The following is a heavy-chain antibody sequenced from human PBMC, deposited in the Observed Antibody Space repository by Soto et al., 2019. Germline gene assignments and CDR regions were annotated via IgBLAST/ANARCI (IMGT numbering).Heavy chain of an antibody. Sequence: GGSLRLSCAASGFTFSSYSMNWVRQAPGKGLEWVSYISSSSSTIYYADSVKGRFTISRDNAKNSLYLQMNSLRAEDTAVYYCAREVGWPRGAFDIWGQGTMVTVSS. J-gene: IGHJ3*02. CDR2: ISSSSSTI. D-gene: IGHD6-19*01. V-gene: IGHV3-48*01. CDR3: AREVGWPRGAFDI. CDR1: GFTFSSYS.